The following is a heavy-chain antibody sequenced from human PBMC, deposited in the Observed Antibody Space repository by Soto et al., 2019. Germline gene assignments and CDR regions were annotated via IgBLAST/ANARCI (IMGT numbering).Heavy chain of an antibody. CDR3: ARAPQLLWFGKTSYFDY. CDR2: IYYSGST. J-gene: IGHJ4*02. CDR1: GGSISSYY. Sequence: PSETLSLTCTVSGGSISSYYWSWIRQPPGKGLEWIGYIYYSGSTNYNPPLKSRVTISVDTSKNQFSLKLSSVTAADTAVYYCARAPQLLWFGKTSYFDYWGQGTLVTVSS. V-gene: IGHV4-59*01. D-gene: IGHD3-10*01.